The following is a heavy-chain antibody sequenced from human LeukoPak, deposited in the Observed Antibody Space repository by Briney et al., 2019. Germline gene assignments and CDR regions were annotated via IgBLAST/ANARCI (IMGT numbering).Heavy chain of an antibody. CDR1: GGSINSYY. D-gene: IGHD7-27*01. J-gene: IGHJ4*02. CDR2: IYYSGST. CDR3: ARRPTGDPKFDY. Sequence: SETLSLTCTVSGGSINSYYWSWIRQPPGKGLEWIGYIYYSGSTNYNPSLKSRVTISVDTSKNRFSLKLSTVTAADTAVYYCARRPTGDPKFDYWGQGTLVTVSS. V-gene: IGHV4-59*08.